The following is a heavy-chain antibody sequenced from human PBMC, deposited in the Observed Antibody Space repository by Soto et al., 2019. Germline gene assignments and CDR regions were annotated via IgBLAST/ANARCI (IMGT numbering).Heavy chain of an antibody. V-gene: IGHV4-59*01. CDR1: GGSISSYY. CDR3: AGMSPAPPPPGYSSGWQLVP. Sequence: PSETLSLTCTVSGGSISSYYWSWIRQPPGKGLEWIGYIYYSGSTNYNPSLKSRVTISVDTSKNQFSLKLSSVTAADTAVYYCAGMSPAPPPPGYSSGWQLVPWGQGTLVTVSS. CDR2: IYYSGST. J-gene: IGHJ5*02. D-gene: IGHD6-19*01.